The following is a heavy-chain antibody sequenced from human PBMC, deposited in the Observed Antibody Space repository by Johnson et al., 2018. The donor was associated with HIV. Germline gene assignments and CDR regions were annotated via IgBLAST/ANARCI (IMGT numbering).Heavy chain of an antibody. CDR1: GFTFSSYA. Sequence: VQLVESGGDMVQPGRSLRLSCAASGFTFSSYAMHWVRQAPGKGLEWVSGISWNSGSIGYADSVKGRFTISRDNAKNSLYLQMNSLRAEDTALYYCAKDISAPLYCSGPVDIWGQGTMVTVSS. D-gene: IGHD2-15*01. V-gene: IGHV3-9*01. CDR3: AKDISAPLYCSGPVDI. CDR2: ISWNSGSI. J-gene: IGHJ3*02.